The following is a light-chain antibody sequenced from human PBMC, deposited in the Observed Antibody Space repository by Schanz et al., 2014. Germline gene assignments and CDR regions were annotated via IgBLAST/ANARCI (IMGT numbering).Light chain of an antibody. Sequence: QSALAQPASVSGSPGQSITISCTGTSSDVGNYRLVSWYQQHPGKAPKLIISEDTERPSGVSHRFSGSKSANTASLTISGLQAEDEADYYCCSFAGSNTYVFGTGTKLTVL. CDR2: EDT. CDR1: SSDVGNYRL. V-gene: IGLV2-23*01. CDR3: CSFAGSNTYV. J-gene: IGLJ1*01.